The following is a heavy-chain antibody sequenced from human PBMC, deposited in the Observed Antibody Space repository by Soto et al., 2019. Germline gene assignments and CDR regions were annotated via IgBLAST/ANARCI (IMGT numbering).Heavy chain of an antibody. CDR1: GGSISSGGHY. J-gene: IGHJ4*02. D-gene: IGHD1-26*01. CDR2: IYYTGST. CDR3: ARSLNRELLPWSFDY. V-gene: IGHV4-31*03. Sequence: QVQLQESGPGPVKPSQTLSLTCTVSGGSISSGGHYWTWIRQHPGTGLEWIGHIYYTGSTFYNPSLKIRVTLAVDTSQNQFSLKLGSVTAADTAVYYCARSLNRELLPWSFDYWGQGTLVTVSS.